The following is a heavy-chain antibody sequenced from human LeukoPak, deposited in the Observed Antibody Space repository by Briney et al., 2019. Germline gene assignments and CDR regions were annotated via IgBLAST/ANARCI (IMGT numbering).Heavy chain of an antibody. Sequence: SETLSLTCTVSGGSTSSYYWSWIRQPPGKGLEWIGYIYYSGSTNYNPSLKSRVTISVDTSKNQFSLKLSSVTAADTAVYYCARDRRSNYGIIPGFDYWGQGTLVTVSS. V-gene: IGHV4-59*01. CDR3: ARDRRSNYGIIPGFDY. J-gene: IGHJ4*02. CDR2: IYYSGST. CDR1: GGSTSSYY. D-gene: IGHD3-10*01.